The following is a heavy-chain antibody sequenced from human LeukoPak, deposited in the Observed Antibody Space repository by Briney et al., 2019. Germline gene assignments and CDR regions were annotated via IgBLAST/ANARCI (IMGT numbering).Heavy chain of an antibody. D-gene: IGHD6-19*01. V-gene: IGHV1-2*02. J-gene: IGHJ4*02. Sequence: ASVKVSCTASGYTFTGYYMHWVRQAPGQGLEWMGWINPNSGGTNYAQKFQGRVTMTRDTSISTAYMELSRLRSDDTAVYYCARDGWYRTTAYYFDYWGRGTLVTVSS. CDR3: ARDGWYRTTAYYFDY. CDR2: INPNSGGT. CDR1: GYTFTGYY.